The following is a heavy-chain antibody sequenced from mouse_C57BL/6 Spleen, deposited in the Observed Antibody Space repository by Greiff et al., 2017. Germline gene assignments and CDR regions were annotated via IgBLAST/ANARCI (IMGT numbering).Heavy chain of an antibody. D-gene: IGHD3-2*02. V-gene: IGHV1-52*01. J-gene: IGHJ3*01. CDR1: GYTFTSYW. CDR2: IDPSDSET. CDR3: AREGTAQATGFAY. Sequence: VQLQQPGAELVRPGSSVKLSCKASGYTFTSYWMHWVKQRPIQGLEWIGNIDPSDSETHYNQKFKDKATLTVDKSYSTAYMQLSSLTSEDSAVYYCAREGTAQATGFAYWGQGTLVTVSA.